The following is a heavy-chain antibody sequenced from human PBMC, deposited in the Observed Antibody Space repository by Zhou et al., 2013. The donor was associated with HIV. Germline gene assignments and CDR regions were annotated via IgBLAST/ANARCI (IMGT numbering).Heavy chain of an antibody. Sequence: QVQLVQSGAEVKKPGSSVKVSCKASGGTFSDYAISWVRQAPGQGLEWMGGIIPMFGTANYAQKFQGRATITTDESTSTAYMELSSLRSEDTAVYYCARDGSYSSSWNPRLREVYYGMDVVGPRDHGHPSP. CDR1: GGTFSDYA. J-gene: IGHJ6*02. D-gene: IGHD6-13*01. CDR3: ARDGSYSSSWNPRLREVYYGMDV. CDR2: IIPMFGTA. V-gene: IGHV1-69*05.